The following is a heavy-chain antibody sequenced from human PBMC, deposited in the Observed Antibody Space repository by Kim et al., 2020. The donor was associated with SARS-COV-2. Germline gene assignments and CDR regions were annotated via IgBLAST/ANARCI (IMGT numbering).Heavy chain of an antibody. D-gene: IGHD6-19*01. Sequence: GGSLRLSCAASGFTFSSYSMNWVRQAPGKGLEWVSSISRSSSYIYYADSVKGRFTISRDNAKNSLYLQMNSLRAEDTAVYYCARDFDRGVAGADAFDIWGQGTMVTVSS. J-gene: IGHJ3*02. CDR3: ARDFDRGVAGADAFDI. CDR2: ISRSSSYI. CDR1: GFTFSSYS. V-gene: IGHV3-21*01.